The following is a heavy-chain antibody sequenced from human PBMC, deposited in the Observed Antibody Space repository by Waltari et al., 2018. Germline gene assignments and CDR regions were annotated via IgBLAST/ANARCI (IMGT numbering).Heavy chain of an antibody. CDR3: ARVTTPHYDSTGAQDALGV. CDR1: GFSFRSYA. J-gene: IGHJ3*01. V-gene: IGHV3-33*01. D-gene: IGHD2-8*02. CDR2: IWPDAIIT. Sequence: QAQLVESGGGVVQPGTSLRLSCAASGFSFRSYAMHWVRQAPGKGWGGGAVIWPDAIITSYADSGRGRFTISRDNARQTLYLQMNSLRGDDTASYFCARVTTPHYDSTGAQDALGVWGQGTRVTVS.